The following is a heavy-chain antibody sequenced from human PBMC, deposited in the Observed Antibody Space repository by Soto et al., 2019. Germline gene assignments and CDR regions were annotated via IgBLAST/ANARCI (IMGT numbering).Heavy chain of an antibody. CDR1: EFTFSNYA. J-gene: IGHJ4*02. V-gene: IGHV3-23*01. CDR3: AKDRQQLIVYFDY. Sequence: GGSLRLSCAASEFTFSNYAMSWVRQAPGKGLEWVSSISDNGGTTYYADSVKGRFTISRDNSKNTLYLQMNSLRAEDTAVYYCAKDRQQLIVYFDYGGKGTQATVSS. CDR2: ISDNGGTT. D-gene: IGHD6-13*01.